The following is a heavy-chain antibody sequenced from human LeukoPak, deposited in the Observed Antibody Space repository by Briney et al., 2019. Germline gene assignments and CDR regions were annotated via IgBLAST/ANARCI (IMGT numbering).Heavy chain of an antibody. CDR1: GFTFSSYA. CDR3: TTDRFY. V-gene: IGHV3-15*01. CDR2: IKSNNDGGTI. Sequence: PGGSLRLSCAASGFTFSSYAMSGVRQTPGKGLERVGRIKSNNDGGTIDYAAPVKSRFPISRDVSTNTLYLQMSSLKTEEPAVYYCTTDRFYWGQGTLVTVSS. J-gene: IGHJ4*02.